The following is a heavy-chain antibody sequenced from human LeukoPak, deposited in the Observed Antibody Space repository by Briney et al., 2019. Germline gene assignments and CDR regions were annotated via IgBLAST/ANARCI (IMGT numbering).Heavy chain of an antibody. CDR3: AKDKDYYVLDY. J-gene: IGHJ4*02. CDR2: ISWNSGSI. V-gene: IGHV3-9*01. CDR1: GFTFDDYA. Sequence: PGRSLRLSCAASGFTFDDYAMHWVRQAPGKGLEWVSGISWNSGSIGYADSVKGRFTISRDNAKNSLYLQMNSLRAEDTALYYCAKDKDYYVLDYWGQGTLVTVSS. D-gene: IGHD3-10*02.